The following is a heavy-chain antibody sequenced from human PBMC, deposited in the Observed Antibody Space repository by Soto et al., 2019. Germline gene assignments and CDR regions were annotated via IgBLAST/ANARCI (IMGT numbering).Heavy chain of an antibody. CDR2: IIPIFGTP. V-gene: IGHV1-69*06. CDR1: GDTFNSYA. J-gene: IGHJ4*02. D-gene: IGHD3-3*01. CDR3: ARTSYHDFWSGYSYYFDS. Sequence: QVLLVQSGAEVKKPGSSVKVSCKGSGDTFNSYAINWVRQAPGQRLEWVGGIIPIFGTPNYAQKCQGRVAITADKSTRTAYMEMSSLRSDDTAVYYCARTSYHDFWSGYSYYFDSWGQGTLVTVSS.